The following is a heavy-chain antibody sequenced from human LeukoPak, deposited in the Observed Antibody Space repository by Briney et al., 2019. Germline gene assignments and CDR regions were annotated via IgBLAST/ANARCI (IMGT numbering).Heavy chain of an antibody. V-gene: IGHV3-33*01. CDR1: GFTFSSYG. Sequence: GGSLRLSCAASGFTFSSYGMHWVRQAPGKELEWVAVIWYDGSNKYYADSVKGRFTISRDNSKNTLYLQMNSLRAEDTAVYYCARNLHIVYYGSGSLDYWGQGTLATVSS. D-gene: IGHD3-10*01. CDR3: ARNLHIVYYGSGSLDY. J-gene: IGHJ4*02. CDR2: IWYDGSNK.